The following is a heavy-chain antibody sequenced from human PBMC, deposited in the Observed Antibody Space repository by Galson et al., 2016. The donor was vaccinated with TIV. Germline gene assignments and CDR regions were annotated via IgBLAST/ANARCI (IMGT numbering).Heavy chain of an antibody. CDR2: IDWDDDK. CDR1: GFSLNTDGMC. Sequence: PALVKPPQTLTLTCTFSGFSLNTDGMCVNWIRQPPGKALEWLARIDWDDDKSYTSSLKTRLTISKDTSKNQVVLTMTNMDPVDTATYYCALIPGYYDSSGHYIPRSFDYWGQGTLVTVSS. CDR3: ALIPGYYDSSGHYIPRSFDY. D-gene: IGHD3-22*01. V-gene: IGHV2-70*11. J-gene: IGHJ4*02.